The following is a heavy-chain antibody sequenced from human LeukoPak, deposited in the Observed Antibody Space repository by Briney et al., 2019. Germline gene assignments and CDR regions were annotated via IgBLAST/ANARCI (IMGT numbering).Heavy chain of an antibody. D-gene: IGHD2-8*01. CDR1: GGSISSSSYY. CDR3: ASTGYCTNGVCQVRSPFDY. CDR2: IYYSGST. Sequence: SETLSLTCTVSGGSISSSSYYWGWIRQPPGKGLEWIGCIYYSGSTYYNPSLKSRVTISVDTSKNQFSLKLSSVTAADTAVYYCASTGYCTNGVCQVRSPFDYWGQGTLVTVSS. V-gene: IGHV4-39*01. J-gene: IGHJ4*02.